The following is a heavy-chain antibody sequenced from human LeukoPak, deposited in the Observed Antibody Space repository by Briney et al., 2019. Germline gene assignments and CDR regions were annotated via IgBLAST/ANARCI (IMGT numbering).Heavy chain of an antibody. CDR1: GFTVSSNY. J-gene: IGHJ4*02. CDR3: ARVRVAYCGGDCYSGLVY. CDR2: IYSGGST. V-gene: IGHV3-66*01. D-gene: IGHD2-21*02. Sequence: GGSLRLSCAASGFTVSSNYMSWVRQAPGKGLEWVSIIYSGGSTYYADSVKGRFTISRDNSKSTLYLQMNSLRAEDTAVYYCARVRVAYCGGDCYSGLVYWGQGTLVTVSS.